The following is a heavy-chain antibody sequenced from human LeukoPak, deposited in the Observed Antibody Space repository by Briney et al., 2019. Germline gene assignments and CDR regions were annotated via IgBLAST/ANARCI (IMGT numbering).Heavy chain of an antibody. CDR2: IKPSDGGT. Sequence: ASVKVSCKASGYTFTKYYIHWVRQAPGQGLEWMGIIKPSDGGTRYAQKFQGRVTMTKDTSPSTVHMELRSLRSEDTAFYYCTRVYFDSSGYMFDYWGQGTPVTVSS. CDR3: TRVYFDSSGYMFDY. D-gene: IGHD3-22*01. J-gene: IGHJ4*02. CDR1: GYTFTKYY. V-gene: IGHV1-46*01.